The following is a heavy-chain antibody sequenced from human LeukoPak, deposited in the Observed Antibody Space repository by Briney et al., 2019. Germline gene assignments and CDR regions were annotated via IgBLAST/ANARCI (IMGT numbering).Heavy chain of an antibody. J-gene: IGHJ4*02. Sequence: GGSLRLSCAASGFTFSGSAMHWVRQASGKGLEWVGRIRSKANSYATAYAASVKGRVTISRDDSKNTAYLQMNSLKTEDTAVYYCVPGGVIVVATSDYWGQGTLVTVSS. CDR3: VPGGVIVVATSDY. V-gene: IGHV3-73*01. CDR2: IRSKANSYAT. D-gene: IGHD3-22*01. CDR1: GFTFSGSA.